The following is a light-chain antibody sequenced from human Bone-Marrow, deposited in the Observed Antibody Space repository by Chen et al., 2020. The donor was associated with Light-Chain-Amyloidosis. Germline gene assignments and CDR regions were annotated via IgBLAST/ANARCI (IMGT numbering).Light chain of an antibody. CDR2: RHN. J-gene: IGLJ1*01. CDR1: SPNIGINY. V-gene: IGLV1-47*01. CDR3: AAWDGSLSGYV. Sequence: QSVLTQPPSASGTPGQRVTISCSGASPNIGINYVYWDQHFPGAAPKLLIHRHNQRPSGLPDRFSASQSGTSSFLAISGLRSEEDADYYCAAWDGSLSGYVFGTGTKVIVL.